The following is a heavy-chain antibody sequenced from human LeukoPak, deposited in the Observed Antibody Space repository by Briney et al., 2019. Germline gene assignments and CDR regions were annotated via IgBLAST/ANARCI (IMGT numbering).Heavy chain of an antibody. CDR2: ISYDGSNK. CDR3: ARGGELLIDY. D-gene: IGHD1-26*01. Sequence: GGALRLSCAASGFTFSSYAMHWVRQAPGKGLEWVAVISYDGSNKYYADSVKGRFTISRDNSKNTLYLQMNSLRAGDTAVYYCARGGELLIDYWGQGTLVTVSS. V-gene: IGHV3-30-3*01. CDR1: GFTFSSYA. J-gene: IGHJ4*02.